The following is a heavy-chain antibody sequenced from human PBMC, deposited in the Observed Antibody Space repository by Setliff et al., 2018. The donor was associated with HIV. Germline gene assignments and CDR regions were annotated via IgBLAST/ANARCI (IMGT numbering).Heavy chain of an antibody. CDR1: GYTFSTYA. J-gene: IGHJ4*02. CDR3: ARGVPVLRYFDWLSRLGY. Sequence: SVKVSCKASGYTFSTYAISWVRQAPGQGLEWMGRIIPIFGSTNYAQKLQGRVTMTRDTSTSTVYMELSSLRSEDTAVYYCARGVPVLRYFDWLSRLGYWGQGTLVTVSS. V-gene: IGHV1-69*05. D-gene: IGHD3-9*01. CDR2: IIPIFGST.